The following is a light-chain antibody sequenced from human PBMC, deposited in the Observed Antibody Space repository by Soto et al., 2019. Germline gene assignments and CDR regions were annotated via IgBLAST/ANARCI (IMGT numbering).Light chain of an antibody. CDR1: QSVSSN. V-gene: IGKV3-15*01. Sequence: EILMTQSPATLSVSPGERATLSCRASQSVSSNLAWYQQKPGRAPKLLIYGASTLQSGVPARFRGSGSGTEFTLTISSLQPDDFETYYCQQYNSYWWTFGQGTKVDIK. J-gene: IGKJ1*01. CDR2: GAS. CDR3: QQYNSYWWT.